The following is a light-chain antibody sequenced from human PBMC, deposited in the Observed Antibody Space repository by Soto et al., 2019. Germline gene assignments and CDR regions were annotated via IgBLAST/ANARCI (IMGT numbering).Light chain of an antibody. CDR2: AAS. J-gene: IGKJ3*01. CDR1: QSVTVNS. CDR3: QQYGDSPLT. V-gene: IGKV3-20*01. Sequence: EILLTQSPSTLSLSALEGFTLSFIATQSVTVNSLAWYQQKPGQAPRLLIYAASTRAAAVPDRFTGSGSGTDFALTISRLEPEDFGVYYCQQYGDSPLTSGPGTKVD.